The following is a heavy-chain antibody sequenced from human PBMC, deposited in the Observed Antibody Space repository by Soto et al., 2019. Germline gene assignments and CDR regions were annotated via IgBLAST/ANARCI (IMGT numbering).Heavy chain of an antibody. J-gene: IGHJ3*02. CDR2: ISPNSGGT. Sequence: QVQLVQSGAEVKKPGASVKVSCKASGYTFTDYYMNWVRQAPGQGLEWMGWISPNSGGTNYAQKFQGWVTMTRDTSISTAYMELSRLRSDDTAVYYCARDRCSGGSSYSIFSLDIWGQGTMVTVSS. V-gene: IGHV1-2*04. CDR3: ARDRCSGGSSYSIFSLDI. D-gene: IGHD2-15*01. CDR1: GYTFTDYY.